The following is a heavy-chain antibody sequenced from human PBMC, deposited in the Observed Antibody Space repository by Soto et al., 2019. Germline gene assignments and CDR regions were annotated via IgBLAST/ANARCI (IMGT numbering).Heavy chain of an antibody. Sequence: SETLSLACTVSNAPVDSSTYTWGWIRQPPGKGLEWIGSIYNSGRTYYNPSLNSRVTVSVDTSKNQFSLQMSSITAADTAVYYCARGVLQAPDVWGQGTMVTVS. D-gene: IGHD1-1*01. CDR3: ARGVLQAPDV. CDR1: NAPVDSSTYT. V-gene: IGHV4-39*01. J-gene: IGHJ6*02. CDR2: IYNSGRT.